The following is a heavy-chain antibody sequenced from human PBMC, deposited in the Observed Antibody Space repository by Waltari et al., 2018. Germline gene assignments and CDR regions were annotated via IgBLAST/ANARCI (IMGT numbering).Heavy chain of an antibody. Sequence: EVQLGESGGGLVQPGGSLRLSCAASGFTFSSYAMTWVHQAPGKGLEWVSVISGNGGRTYYADSVKGRFTISRDNSKNTLYLQMKSLRAEDTAVYYCAKGNDYSSSHPFFDSWGQGTLVTVSS. V-gene: IGHV3-23*04. CDR1: GFTFSSYA. J-gene: IGHJ4*02. CDR2: ISGNGGRT. D-gene: IGHD6-13*01. CDR3: AKGNDYSSSHPFFDS.